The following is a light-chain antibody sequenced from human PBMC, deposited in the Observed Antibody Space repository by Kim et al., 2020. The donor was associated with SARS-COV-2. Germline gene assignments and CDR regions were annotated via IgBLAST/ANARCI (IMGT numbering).Light chain of an antibody. V-gene: IGLV2-14*03. J-gene: IGLJ3*02. Sequence: QSALTQPASVSGSPGQSITISCTGTSSDIGAYNLVSWYHQYPGKAPQLLIYGVSMRPSGVSSRFSASKSGNTASLTISGLQAEDEAHYSCSSFTDSGAWVFGGGTQLTVL. CDR2: GVS. CDR3: SSFTDSGAWV. CDR1: SSDIGAYNL.